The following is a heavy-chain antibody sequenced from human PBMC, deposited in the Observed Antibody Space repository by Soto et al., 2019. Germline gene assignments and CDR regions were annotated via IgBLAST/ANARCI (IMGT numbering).Heavy chain of an antibody. CDR2: IYSGGST. CDR3: ARDVRIFGVADDAFDI. Sequence: GSLRLSCAASGFTVSSNYMSWVRQAPGKGLEWVSVIYSGGSTYYADSVKGRFTISRDNSKNTLYLQMNSLRAEDTAVYYCARDVRIFGVADDAFDIWGQGTMVTVSS. J-gene: IGHJ3*02. D-gene: IGHD3-3*01. CDR1: GFTVSSNY. V-gene: IGHV3-66*01.